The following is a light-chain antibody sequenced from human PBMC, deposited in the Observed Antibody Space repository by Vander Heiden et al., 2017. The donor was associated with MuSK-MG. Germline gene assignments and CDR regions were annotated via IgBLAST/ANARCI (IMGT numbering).Light chain of an antibody. Sequence: QSALTQPASVSGSPGQSITISCTGTSSDIGGYKYVSWYQQHPGKAPKLMIYDVSHRPSGVPNRFSGSKSGNTASLTISGLQAEDDADYYCCSYTNRDTYVFGSGTKVTVL. CDR3: CSYTNRDTYV. CDR2: DVS. J-gene: IGLJ1*01. V-gene: IGLV2-14*01. CDR1: SSDIGGYKY.